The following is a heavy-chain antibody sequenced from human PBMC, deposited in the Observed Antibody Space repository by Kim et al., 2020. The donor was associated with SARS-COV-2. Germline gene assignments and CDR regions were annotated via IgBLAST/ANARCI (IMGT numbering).Heavy chain of an antibody. CDR2: MNPNSGNT. J-gene: IGHJ4*02. D-gene: IGHD6-19*01. CDR1: GYTFTSYD. V-gene: IGHV1-8*01. CDR3: ARGFADSSGWYRSVGY. Sequence: ASVKVSCKASGYTFTSYDINWVRQATGQGLEWMGWMNPNSGNTGYAQKFQGRVTMTRNTSISTAYMELSSLRSEDTAVYYCARGFADSSGWYRSVGYWGQGTLVTVSS.